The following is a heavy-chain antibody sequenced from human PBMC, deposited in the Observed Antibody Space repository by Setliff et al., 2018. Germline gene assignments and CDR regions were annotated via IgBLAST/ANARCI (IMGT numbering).Heavy chain of an antibody. D-gene: IGHD3-3*01. Sequence: SETLSLTCSVSGGSIDSHYWSWIRQPPGKGLEWIGSIYYSGNTNYNPSLKSRVTISIDTSKNQFSLKLSSVTAANTAVYHCARGKTFFGAFIRAFDIWGQGRMVTVSS. CDR2: IYYSGNT. J-gene: IGHJ3*02. CDR3: ARGKTFFGAFIRAFDI. V-gene: IGHV4-59*11. CDR1: GGSIDSHY.